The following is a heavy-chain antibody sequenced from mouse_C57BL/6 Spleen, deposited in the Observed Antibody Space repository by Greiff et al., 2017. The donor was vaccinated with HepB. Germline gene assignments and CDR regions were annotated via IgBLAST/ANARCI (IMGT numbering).Heavy chain of an antibody. V-gene: IGHV1-80*01. CDR3: GSSDSRGDY. CDR1: GYEFSSYW. J-gene: IGHJ2*01. CDR2: IYPGDGDT. Sequence: QVQLKESGAELVKPGASVKISCKASGYEFSSYWMNWVKQRPGKGLEWIGQIYPGDGDTNYNGKFKGKATLTADKSSSTSYMHLSSLTSEDSAVYFCGSSDSRGDYWGPGTTLTVSS. D-gene: IGHD1-1*01.